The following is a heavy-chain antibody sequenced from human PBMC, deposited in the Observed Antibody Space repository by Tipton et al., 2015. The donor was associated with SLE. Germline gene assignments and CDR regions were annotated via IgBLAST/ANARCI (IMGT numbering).Heavy chain of an antibody. V-gene: IGHV4-34*01. CDR3: ARLVAARPGYYCGMDV. J-gene: IGHJ6*02. Sequence: TLSLTCAVYGGPLSICYYSWFRQPPGKGLEWIGEINHSGSTNYNPSLKSRVTISVDTSKNQLSLNLESVTAADTAVYYCARLVAARPGYYCGMDVWGQGTTVTVSS. CDR1: GGPLSICY. CDR2: INHSGST. D-gene: IGHD6-6*01.